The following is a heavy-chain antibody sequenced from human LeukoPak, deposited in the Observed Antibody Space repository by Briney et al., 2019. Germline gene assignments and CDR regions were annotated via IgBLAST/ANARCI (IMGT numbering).Heavy chain of an antibody. CDR3: ARMVAATGHGDY. D-gene: IGHD2-15*01. CDR2: INPSGGST. V-gene: IGHV1-46*01. CDR1: GYSFTGYY. Sequence: ASVKVSCKASGYSFTGYYMHWVRQAPGQGLEWMGIINPSGGSTSYAQKFQGRVTMTRDMSTSTVYMELSSLRSEDTAVYYCARMVAATGHGDYWGQGTLVTVSS. J-gene: IGHJ4*02.